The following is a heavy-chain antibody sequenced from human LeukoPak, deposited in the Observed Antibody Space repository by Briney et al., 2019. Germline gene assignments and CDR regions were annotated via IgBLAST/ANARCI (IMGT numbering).Heavy chain of an antibody. CDR3: ARDHTSSWYYFDY. D-gene: IGHD6-13*01. CDR2: ISTGSSNI. J-gene: IGHJ4*02. CDR1: GFTFSSYS. V-gene: IGHV3-48*02. Sequence: GGSLRLPCAASGFTFSSYSMNWVRQAPGKGLEWVSYISTGSSNIYYADSVKGRFTISRDNAKNSLYLQMNSLRDEDTAVYYCARDHTSSWYYFDYWGQGTLVTVSS.